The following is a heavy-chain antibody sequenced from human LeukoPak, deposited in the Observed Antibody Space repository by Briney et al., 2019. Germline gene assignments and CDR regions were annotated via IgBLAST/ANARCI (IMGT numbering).Heavy chain of an antibody. Sequence: PSETLSLTCTVSGYSISSGYYWGWIRQPPGKGLEWIGSIYHSGSTYYNPSLKSRVTISVDTSKNQFSLKLSSVTAADTAVYYCARDVVSDTAMVTYDYYYYMDVWGKGTTVTVSS. J-gene: IGHJ6*03. V-gene: IGHV4-38-2*02. CDR2: IYHSGST. CDR3: ARDVVSDTAMVTYDYYYYMDV. CDR1: GYSISSGYY. D-gene: IGHD5-18*01.